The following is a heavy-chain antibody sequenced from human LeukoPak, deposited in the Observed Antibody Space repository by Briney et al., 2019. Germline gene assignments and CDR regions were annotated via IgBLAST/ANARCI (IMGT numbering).Heavy chain of an antibody. D-gene: IGHD5-12*01. CDR2: LNPRSGAT. J-gene: IGHJ4*02. V-gene: IGHV1-2*02. CDR1: GYTFVDYY. CDR3: ARDHRRGSTGYDMPAD. Sequence: ASVKVSCKASGYTFVDYYLYWVRQAPEQGLEWMGWLNPRSGATNYAQKFQARVTMTRDTSINTAYMELSRLRSDDTAVYYCARDHRRGSTGYDMPADWGQGTLVTVSS.